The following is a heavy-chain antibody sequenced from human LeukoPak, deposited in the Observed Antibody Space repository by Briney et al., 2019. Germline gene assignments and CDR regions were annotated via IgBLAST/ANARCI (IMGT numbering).Heavy chain of an antibody. Sequence: SQTLSLTCAISGDSVSSNSAAWNWIGQSPSRGLEWLGRTYYKSKWYNDYAVSVKSRITLNPDTSKNQYSLQLNSVTPENTAVYYCARGGTNFDYWGQETLVTVSS. CDR1: GDSVSSNSAA. J-gene: IGHJ4*02. D-gene: IGHD2-8*01. V-gene: IGHV6-1*01. CDR3: ARGGTNFDY. CDR2: TYYKSKWYN.